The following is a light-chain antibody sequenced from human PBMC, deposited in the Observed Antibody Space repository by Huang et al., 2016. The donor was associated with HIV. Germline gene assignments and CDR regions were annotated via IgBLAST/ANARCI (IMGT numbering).Light chain of an antibody. CDR2: GAS. J-gene: IGKJ1*01. V-gene: IGKV3-15*01. CDR1: QSLSSN. Sequence: EIVMTQSPATLSVSPGERATLSCRASQSLSSNLAWYQQKPGRAPRLLIYGASTRATGIPARFRASGPGTDFTLTSSGLQSEDFAIYYCQQYNNWPPWTFGQGTKVEIK. CDR3: QQYNNWPPWT.